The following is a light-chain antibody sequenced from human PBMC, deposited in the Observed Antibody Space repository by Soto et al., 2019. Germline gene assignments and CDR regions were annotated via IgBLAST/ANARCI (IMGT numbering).Light chain of an antibody. CDR2: GAS. J-gene: IGKJ2*01. CDR3: QQYPGYT. CDR1: QSVSSSY. V-gene: IGKV3-20*01. Sequence: EIVLTQSPGTLSLSPGERATLSCRASQSVSSSYLAWYQQKPGQAPRLLIYGASGRATGIPDRCSGSGSGTHFTLTISRLEPEDFAVYYCQQYPGYTFGQGTKLEIK.